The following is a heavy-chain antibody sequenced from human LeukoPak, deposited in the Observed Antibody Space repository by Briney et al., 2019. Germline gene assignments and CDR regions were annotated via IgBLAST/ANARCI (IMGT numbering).Heavy chain of an antibody. CDR3: ARVGLSRGMDIVVVPAAPGGWFDP. D-gene: IGHD2-2*03. J-gene: IGHJ5*02. Sequence: SVKVSCKASGGTFSSYTISWVRRAPGQGLEWMGRIIPILGIANYAQKFQGRVTITADKSTSTAYMELSSLRSEDTAVYYCARVGLSRGMDIVVVPAAPGGWFDPWGQGTLVTVSS. CDR1: GGTFSSYT. CDR2: IIPILGIA. V-gene: IGHV1-69*02.